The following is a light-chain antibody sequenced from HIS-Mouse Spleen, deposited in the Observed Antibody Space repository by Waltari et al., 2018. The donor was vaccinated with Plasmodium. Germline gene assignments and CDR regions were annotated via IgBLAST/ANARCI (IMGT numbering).Light chain of an antibody. V-gene: IGLV3-27*01. CDR1: VLAKKY. CDR3: YSAADNNLV. Sequence: SITCSGDVLAKKYARWFQQKPGQAPVLVIYKDSERPSGIPERFSGSSSGTTVTLTISGAQVEDEADYYCYSAADNNLVFGGGTKLTVL. CDR2: KDS. J-gene: IGLJ3*02.